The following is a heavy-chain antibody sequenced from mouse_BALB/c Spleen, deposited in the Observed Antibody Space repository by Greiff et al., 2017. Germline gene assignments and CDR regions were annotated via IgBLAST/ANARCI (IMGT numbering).Heavy chain of an antibody. D-gene: IGHD1-1*01. CDR1: GFTFSSYG. V-gene: IGHV5-6-3*01. CDR2: INSNGGST. Sequence: EVHLVESGGGLVQPGGSLKLSCAASGFTFSSYGMSWVRQTPDKRLELVATINSNGGSTYYPDSVKGRFTISRDNAKNTLYLQMSSLKSEDTAMYYCARDPRDYSYAMDYWGQGTSVTVSS. CDR3: ARDPRDYSYAMDY. J-gene: IGHJ4*01.